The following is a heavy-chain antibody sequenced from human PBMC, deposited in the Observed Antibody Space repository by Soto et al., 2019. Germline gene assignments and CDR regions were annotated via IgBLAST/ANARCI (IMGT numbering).Heavy chain of an antibody. V-gene: IGHV4-39*01. J-gene: IGHJ5*02. CDR1: GGSISSSSYY. CDR2: IYYSGST. Sequence: SETLSLTCTVSGGSISSSSYYWGWIRQPPGKGLEWIGSIYYSGSTYYNPSLKSRVTLSVDTSKNQFSLKLSSVTAADTAVYYCARLGGSYRNWFDPWGQGTLVTVSS. CDR3: ARLGGSYRNWFDP. D-gene: IGHD1-26*01.